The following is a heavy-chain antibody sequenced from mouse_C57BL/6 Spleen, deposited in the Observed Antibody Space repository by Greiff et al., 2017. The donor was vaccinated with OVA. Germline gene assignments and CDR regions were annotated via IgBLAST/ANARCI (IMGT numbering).Heavy chain of an antibody. CDR2: ISSGSSTI. CDR1: GFTFSDYG. D-gene: IGHD2-13*01. Sequence: EVMLVESGGGLVKPGGSLKLSCAASGFTFSDYGMHWVRQAPEKGLEWVAYISSGSSTIYYADTVKGRFTISRDNAKNTLFLQMTSLKSEDTAMYYCARAFGEGAMDYWGQGTSVTVSS. CDR3: ARAFGEGAMDY. V-gene: IGHV5-17*01. J-gene: IGHJ4*01.